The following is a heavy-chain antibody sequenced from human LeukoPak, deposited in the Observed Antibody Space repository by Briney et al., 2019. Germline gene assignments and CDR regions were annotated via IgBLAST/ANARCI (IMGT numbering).Heavy chain of an antibody. V-gene: IGHV3-7*01. CDR2: IKQDGSEK. Sequence: GGSLRLSCAASGFTFSSYWMSWVRQAPGEGLEWVANIKQDGSEKYYVDSVKGRFTISRDNAKNSLYLQMNSLRAEDTAVYYCANLRFRGRYYMDVWGKGTTVTVSS. CDR3: ANLRFRGRYYMDV. CDR1: GFTFSSYW. D-gene: IGHD3-3*01. J-gene: IGHJ6*03.